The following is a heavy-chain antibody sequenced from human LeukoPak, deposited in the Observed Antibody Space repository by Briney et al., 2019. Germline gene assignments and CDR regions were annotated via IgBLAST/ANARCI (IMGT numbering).Heavy chain of an antibody. V-gene: IGHV3-74*01. Sequence: GGSLRLSCAASGFTFSSYSMNWVRQAPGKGLEWVSRINTDGSSTSYADSVKGRFTTSRDNAKNTLYLQMNSLRAEDAAVYYCARDPENGAGLVDYWGQGTLVTVSS. J-gene: IGHJ4*02. D-gene: IGHD2-8*01. CDR3: ARDPENGAGLVDY. CDR1: GFTFSSYS. CDR2: INTDGSST.